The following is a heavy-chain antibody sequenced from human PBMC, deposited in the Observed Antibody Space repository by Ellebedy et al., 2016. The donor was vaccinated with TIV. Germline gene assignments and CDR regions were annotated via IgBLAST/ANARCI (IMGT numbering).Heavy chain of an antibody. V-gene: IGHV4-39*07. CDR1: GGSISSSSYY. Sequence: GSLRLSCTVSGGSISSSSYYWVWFRQSPGKGLEWIGSIHYSGTTYYNPSLKSRITISVDTSKNQFSLRLSSVTAADTAVYYCAGVRDGSRPFDYWGQGTLVTVSS. J-gene: IGHJ4*02. D-gene: IGHD6-13*01. CDR3: AGVRDGSRPFDY. CDR2: IHYSGTT.